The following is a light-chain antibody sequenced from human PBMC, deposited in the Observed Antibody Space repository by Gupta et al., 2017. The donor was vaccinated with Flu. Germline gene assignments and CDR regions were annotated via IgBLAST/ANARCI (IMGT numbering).Light chain of an antibody. V-gene: IGLV8-61*01. CDR3: AFFLGHGMSI. Sequence: TVVHPDPSFVVSPGGTSTLTCVISSGSVTPSFYPSWYQQTPGQPPRTLVYATNIRASGVPDRCAGSILGNKAALIITEAQSDDESDYYYAFFLGHGMSIFGGGTKLTVL. CDR2: ATN. CDR1: SGSVTPSFY. J-gene: IGLJ2*01.